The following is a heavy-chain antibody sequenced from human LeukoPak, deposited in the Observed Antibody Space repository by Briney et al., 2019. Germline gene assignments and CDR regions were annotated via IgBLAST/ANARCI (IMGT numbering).Heavy chain of an antibody. CDR3: ARRGTVTAARGAFDV. Sequence: GESLKICCKASGYSFTSYWIGWVHQMPGKGLEWMGIIQPGDSDTRYSPSFQGQVTFSADKSINTVYLQWSSLKPSDTAMYYCARRGTVTAARGAFDVWGQGTMVTASS. CDR2: IQPGDSDT. V-gene: IGHV5-51*07. D-gene: IGHD6-6*01. CDR1: GYSFTSYW. J-gene: IGHJ3*01.